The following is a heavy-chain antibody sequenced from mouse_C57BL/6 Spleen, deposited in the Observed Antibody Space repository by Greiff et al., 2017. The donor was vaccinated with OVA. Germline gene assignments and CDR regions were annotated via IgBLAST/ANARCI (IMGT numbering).Heavy chain of an antibody. CDR3: ARSYYSNYLYYFDY. CDR2: IYPGDGDT. V-gene: IGHV1-80*01. D-gene: IGHD2-5*01. J-gene: IGHJ2*01. CDR1: GYAFSSYW. Sequence: VQLQQSGAELVKPGASVKISCKASGYAFSSYWMNWVKQRPGKGLEWIGQIYPGDGDTNYTGKFKGKATLTADKSSSTAYMQLSSLTSEDSAVYFCARSYYSNYLYYFDYWGQGTTLTVSS.